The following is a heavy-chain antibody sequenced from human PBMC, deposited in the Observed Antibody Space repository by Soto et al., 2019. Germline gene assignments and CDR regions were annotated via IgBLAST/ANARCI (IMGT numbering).Heavy chain of an antibody. CDR1: GVSVGSYA. Sequence: GESLSLSCVASGVSVGSYALSTCRRATGKGLEGGSGVSKNGVETYYADSLKSRFTISIDSSNNHLHLRLSSLRAEDTAVYYCASYVKGPDFYLDSWGQGTLVTVSS. CDR2: VSKNGVET. D-gene: IGHD3-10*02. J-gene: IGHJ4*02. V-gene: IGHV3-23*01. CDR3: ASYVKGPDFYLDS.